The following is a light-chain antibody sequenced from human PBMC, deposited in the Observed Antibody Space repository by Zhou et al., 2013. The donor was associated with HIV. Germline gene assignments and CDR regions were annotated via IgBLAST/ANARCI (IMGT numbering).Light chain of an antibody. J-gene: IGKJ2*01. CDR1: RSIKNK. CDR2: KTS. V-gene: IGKV1-5*03. CDR3: QQYKTYPYT. Sequence: DIQMTQTPSTLSAFVGDRVTITCRASRSIKNKLAWYQQKPGKVPKLLIYKTSVLDSGVPSRFSGSGSGTEFTLTITSLQPADLATYYCQQYKTYPYTFGQGTRLEIK.